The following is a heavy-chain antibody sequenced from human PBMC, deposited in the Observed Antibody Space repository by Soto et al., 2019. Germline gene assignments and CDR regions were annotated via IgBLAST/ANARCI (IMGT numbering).Heavy chain of an antibody. Sequence: SETLSLTCAVYGGSFSGYYWSWIRQPPGKGLEWIGEINHSGSTNYNPSLKSRVTISVDTSKNQFSLKLSSVTAADTAVYYCARVWAGAFDIWGQGKMVTVSS. J-gene: IGHJ3*02. V-gene: IGHV4-34*01. D-gene: IGHD1-26*01. CDR1: GGSFSGYY. CDR2: INHSGST. CDR3: ARVWAGAFDI.